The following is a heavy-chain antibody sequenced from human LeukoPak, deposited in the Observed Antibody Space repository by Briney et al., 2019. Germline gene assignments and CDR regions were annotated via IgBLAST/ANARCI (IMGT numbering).Heavy chain of an antibody. V-gene: IGHV4-38-2*02. J-gene: IGHJ4*02. D-gene: IGHD1-26*01. CDR2: IYHSGST. CDR3: ARDRVGDYFDY. CDR1: GYSISSGYY. Sequence: SETLSLTCTVSGYSISSGYYWGWIRQPPGKGLEWIGSIYHSGSTYYNPSLKSRVTISVDTSKNQFSLKLSSVTAADTAVYCCARDRVGDYFDYWGQGTLVTVSS.